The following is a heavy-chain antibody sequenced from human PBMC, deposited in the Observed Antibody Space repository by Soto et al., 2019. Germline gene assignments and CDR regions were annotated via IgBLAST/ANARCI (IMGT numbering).Heavy chain of an antibody. V-gene: IGHV1-18*04. Sequence: GASVKVSCKASGYTFTSYGISWVRQAPGQGLEWMGWISAYNGNTNYAQKLQGRVTMTTDTSTSTAYMELRSLRSDDTAVYYCARALNRALYSSGWYPFGYSGKGTRGTVSS. CDR1: GYTFTSYG. J-gene: IGHJ4*02. CDR3: ARALNRALYSSGWYPFGY. D-gene: IGHD6-19*01. CDR2: ISAYNGNT.